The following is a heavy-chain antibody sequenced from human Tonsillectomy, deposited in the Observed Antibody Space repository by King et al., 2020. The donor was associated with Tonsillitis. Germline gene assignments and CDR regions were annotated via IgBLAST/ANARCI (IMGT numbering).Heavy chain of an antibody. CDR2: MDYSGATKYHTGTH. J-gene: IGHJ4*02. Sequence: QLQESGPGLVKPSETLSPTCTFSGGSINSYFLNWNRQPPGKGLEWIGYMDYSGATKYHTGTHNYNPPLKSRVTISVDTSKNQFSLKLKSVTAADTAVYYCATNSSNRYYFDHWGQGTLVSVSS. D-gene: IGHD6-19*01. CDR3: ATNSSNRYYFDH. V-gene: IGHV4-59*01. CDR1: GGSINSYF.